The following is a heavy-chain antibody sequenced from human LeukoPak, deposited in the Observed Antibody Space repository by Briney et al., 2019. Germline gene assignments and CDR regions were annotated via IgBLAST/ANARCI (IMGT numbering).Heavy chain of an antibody. J-gene: IGHJ4*02. CDR1: GGSISGGNYY. D-gene: IGHD2-15*01. CDR2: VYTSGRT. V-gene: IGHV4-61*02. CDR3: ARVSTLDGIVLDS. Sequence: PSETLSLTCTVSGGSISGGNYYWSWIRQPAGKGPYWIGRVYTSGRTNYNPSLRNRVSMSLDTSKNQFSLTLNSVTAADTAVYYCARVSTLDGIVLDSWGQGILVTVSP.